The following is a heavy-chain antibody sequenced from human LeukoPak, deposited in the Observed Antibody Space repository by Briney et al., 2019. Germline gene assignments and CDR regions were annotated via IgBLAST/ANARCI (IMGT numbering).Heavy chain of an antibody. CDR3: ARTAYEILTGEIHNWFDP. Sequence: ASVKVSCKASGYTFTSFAIHWVRQAPGQRLEWMGWINAGNGNTKYSQKFQGRVTITRDTSASTAYMELSSLRSEDTVVYFCARTAYEILTGEIHNWFDPWGQGTLVTVSS. CDR2: INAGNGNT. V-gene: IGHV1-3*01. CDR1: GYTFTSFA. J-gene: IGHJ5*02. D-gene: IGHD3-9*01.